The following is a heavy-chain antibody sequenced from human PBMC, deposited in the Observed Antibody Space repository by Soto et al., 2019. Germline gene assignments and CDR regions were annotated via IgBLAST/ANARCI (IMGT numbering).Heavy chain of an antibody. Sequence: ASVKVSCKVSGYTLTELSMHLVRQAPGKGLEWMGGFDPEDGETIYAQKFQGRVTMTEDTSTDTAYMELSSLRAEDTAVYYCAKALNTAAGSNAKTYYFDYWGQGTLVTVSS. D-gene: IGHD5-18*01. CDR2: FDPEDGET. CDR1: GYTLTELS. V-gene: IGHV1-24*01. CDR3: AKALNTAAGSNAKTYYFDY. J-gene: IGHJ4*02.